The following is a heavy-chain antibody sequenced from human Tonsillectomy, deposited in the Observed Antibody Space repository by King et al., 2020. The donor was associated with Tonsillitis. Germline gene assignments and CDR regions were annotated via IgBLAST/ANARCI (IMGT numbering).Heavy chain of an antibody. V-gene: IGHV3-23*04. Sequence: EVQLVESGGGLVQPGGSLRLSCAASGFTFSSYAMSWVRQSPGKGLEWVSAIMGSGGSTYHADSVKGRFTISRDNAKNPLYLQMKSLRAEDTAVYYCAKEPYYDFWIDAFDIWGQGTMVTVSS. CDR2: IMGSGGST. D-gene: IGHD3-3*01. J-gene: IGHJ3*02. CDR1: GFTFSSYA. CDR3: AKEPYYDFWIDAFDI.